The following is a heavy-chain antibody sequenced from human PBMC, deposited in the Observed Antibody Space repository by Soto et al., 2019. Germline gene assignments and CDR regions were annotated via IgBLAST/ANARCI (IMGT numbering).Heavy chain of an antibody. D-gene: IGHD2-2*01. V-gene: IGHV3-72*01. Sequence: EVQLVESGGGLVQPGGSLRLSCAASGLTFSDHYMDWVRQAPGKGLEWVGRSRNKVNSYSTEYAASVIGRFIISRDDSKNSLYLQMDRLKIEDTAVYYCTAVPGGGPLGSNRYGMDVWGQGTTVTVSS. CDR2: SRNKVNSYST. J-gene: IGHJ6*02. CDR3: TAVPGGGPLGSNRYGMDV. CDR1: GLTFSDHY.